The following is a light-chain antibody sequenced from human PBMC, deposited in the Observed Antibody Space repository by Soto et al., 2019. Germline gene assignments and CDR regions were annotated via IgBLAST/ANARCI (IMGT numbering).Light chain of an antibody. CDR3: QQRNTWPLT. V-gene: IGKV3-11*01. J-gene: IGKJ4*01. Sequence: EIVLTQSPATLSLSPGERATLSCRASQSASIYLAWYQQELGQAPRLLIYDASKRATDIPARFSGSGSGTDFTLTISSLEPEDFAVYYCQQRNTWPLTFGGGTRVEIK. CDR2: DAS. CDR1: QSASIY.